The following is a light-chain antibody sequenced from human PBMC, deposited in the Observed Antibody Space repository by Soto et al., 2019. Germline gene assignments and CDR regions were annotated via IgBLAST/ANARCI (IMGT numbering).Light chain of an antibody. J-gene: IGKJ1*01. CDR1: QSVSSG. V-gene: IGKV3-20*01. CDR3: HQYGSSPWT. CDR2: YTS. Sequence: EIVMAQSPATLSVSPGESATLSCRASQSVSSGLAWYQQKPGQAPRLLIYYTSTRATGFPARFSGGGSGTDFTLTISRLEPEDFAVYYCHQYGSSPWTFGQGTKVDI.